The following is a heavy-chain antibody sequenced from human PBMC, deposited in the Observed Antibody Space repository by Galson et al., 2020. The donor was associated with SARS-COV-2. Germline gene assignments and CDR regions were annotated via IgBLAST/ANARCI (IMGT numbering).Heavy chain of an antibody. J-gene: IGHJ4*02. D-gene: IGHD3-22*01. CDR3: ARDRLNYYDSSGSPDY. V-gene: IGHV4-39*07. Sequence: SETLSLTCTVSGGSISSSSYYWGWIRQPPGKGLEWIGSIYYSGSTYYNPSLKSRVTISVDTSKNQFSLKLSSVTAADTAVYYCARDRLNYYDSSGSPDYWGQGTLVTVSS. CDR2: IYYSGST. CDR1: GGSISSSSYY.